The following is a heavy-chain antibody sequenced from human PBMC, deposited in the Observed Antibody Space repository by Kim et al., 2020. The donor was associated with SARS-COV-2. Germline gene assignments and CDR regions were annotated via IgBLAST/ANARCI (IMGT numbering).Heavy chain of an antibody. Sequence: SETLSLTCTVSGGSISSYYWSWIRQPPGKGLEWIGYIYYSGSTNYNPSLKSRVTISVDTSKNQFSLKLSSVTAADTAVYYCARDLGSSKYYYYGMDVWGQGTTVTVSS. D-gene: IGHD2-2*01. CDR3: ARDLGSSKYYYYGMDV. V-gene: IGHV4-59*13. CDR2: IYYSGST. J-gene: IGHJ6*02. CDR1: GGSISSYY.